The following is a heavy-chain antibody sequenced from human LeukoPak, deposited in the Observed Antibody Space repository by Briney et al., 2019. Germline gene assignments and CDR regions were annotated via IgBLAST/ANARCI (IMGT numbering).Heavy chain of an antibody. CDR1: GFTFSSYE. CDR3: ARDSLATTVVTPFTDAFDI. V-gene: IGHV3-48*03. D-gene: IGHD4-23*01. J-gene: IGHJ3*02. CDR2: ISSSGSTI. Sequence: GGSLRLSCAASGFTFSSYEMNWVRQAPGKGLEWVSYISSSGSTIYYADSVKGRFTISRDNAKNSLYLQMNSLRAEDTAVYYCARDSLATTVVTPFTDAFDIWGQGTMVTVSS.